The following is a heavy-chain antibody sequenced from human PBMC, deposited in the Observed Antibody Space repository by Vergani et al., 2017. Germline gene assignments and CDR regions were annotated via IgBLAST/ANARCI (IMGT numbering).Heavy chain of an antibody. J-gene: IGHJ4*02. CDR2: ISSSSSYI. Sequence: EVQLLESGGGLVQPGGSLRLSCAASGFTFSSYSMNWVRQAPGKGLEWVSSISSSSSYIYYADSVKGRFTISRDNAKNSLYLQMNSLRAEDTAVYYCARDLTLNWNWNDAYYFDYWGQGTLVTVSS. D-gene: IGHD1-1*01. CDR3: ARDLTLNWNWNDAYYFDY. CDR1: GFTFSSYS. V-gene: IGHV3-21*01.